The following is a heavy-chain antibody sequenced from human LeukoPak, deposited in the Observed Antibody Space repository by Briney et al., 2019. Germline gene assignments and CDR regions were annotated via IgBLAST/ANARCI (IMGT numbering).Heavy chain of an antibody. CDR3: ARDRYCTTTRCSDY. J-gene: IGHJ4*02. V-gene: IGHV3-74*03. CDR2: ISTDGSST. D-gene: IGHD2-2*01. Sequence: GGSLRLSCTASGFTFTSYAMHWVRQAPGKGLVWVSRISTDGSSTTYADSVKGRFTISRDNAKNTLYLEMNSLRAEDTAVYYCARDRYCTTTRCSDYWGQGTLVTVSS. CDR1: GFTFTSYA.